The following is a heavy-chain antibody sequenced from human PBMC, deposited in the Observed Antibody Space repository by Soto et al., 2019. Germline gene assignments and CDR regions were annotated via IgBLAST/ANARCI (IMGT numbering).Heavy chain of an antibody. V-gene: IGHV3-33*01. CDR3: ARDDGGYSSSWGY. CDR1: GFTFSSYG. Sequence: QVQLVKSGGGVVQPGRSLRLSCAASGFTFSSYGMDWVRQAPGKGLEWVAVIWYDGSNKYYADSVKGRFTISRDNSKNTLYLQMNSLRAEDTAVYYCARDDGGYSSSWGYWGQGTLVTVSS. J-gene: IGHJ4*02. D-gene: IGHD6-13*01. CDR2: IWYDGSNK.